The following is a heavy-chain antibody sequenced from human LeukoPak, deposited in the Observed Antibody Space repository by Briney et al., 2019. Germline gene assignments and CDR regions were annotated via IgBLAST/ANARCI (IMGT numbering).Heavy chain of an antibody. CDR2: IKQDGSEI. J-gene: IGHJ3*02. CDR3: ARGDPGRAFDI. Sequence: GGSLRLSCAASGFTFSNYWMTWVRQAPGKGLEWVANIKQDGSEISYVDSVKGRFTISRDNAKNSLYLQMNNLRVEDTAVYYCARGDPGRAFDIWGQGTMVTVSS. V-gene: IGHV3-7*01. D-gene: IGHD3-10*01. CDR1: GFTFSNYW.